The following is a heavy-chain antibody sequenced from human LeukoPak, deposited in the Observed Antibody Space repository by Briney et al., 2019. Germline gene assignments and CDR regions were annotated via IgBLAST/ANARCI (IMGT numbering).Heavy chain of an antibody. CDR2: IIPIFGTA. V-gene: IGHV1-69*05. CDR3: ARALPVAPRSVYWNSEYYFDY. Sequence: SVKVCCKASGGTFSSYAISWVRQAPGQGLEWMGGIIPIFGTANYAQKFQVRVTITTDESTSTAYMELSSLRSEDTAVYYCARALPVAPRSVYWNSEYYFDYWGQGTLVTVSS. J-gene: IGHJ4*02. D-gene: IGHD1-7*01. CDR1: GGTFSSYA.